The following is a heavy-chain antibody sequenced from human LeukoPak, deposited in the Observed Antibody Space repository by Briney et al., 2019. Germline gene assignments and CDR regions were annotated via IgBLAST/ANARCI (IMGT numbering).Heavy chain of an antibody. Sequence: PGGSLRLSCAASGFTFSSYAMSWVRQAPGKGLEWVSAISGSGGSTYYADSVKGRFTISRDNSKNTLYLQMNSLRAEDTAVYYCARAYDSSGYSYLFFDYWGQGTLVTVSS. CDR1: GFTFSSYA. D-gene: IGHD3-22*01. CDR2: ISGSGGST. J-gene: IGHJ4*02. V-gene: IGHV3-23*01. CDR3: ARAYDSSGYSYLFFDY.